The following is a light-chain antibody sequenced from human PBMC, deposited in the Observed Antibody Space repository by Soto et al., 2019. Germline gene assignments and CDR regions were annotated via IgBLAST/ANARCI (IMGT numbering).Light chain of an antibody. CDR1: QSISSW. CDR3: QQYNSYSGT. J-gene: IGKJ1*01. Sequence: DIQMTQSPSTLSASVGDRVTITCRASQSISSWLAWYQQKPGKAPKLLIYKASSLESGVPSRLSGSGSGTEFTLTIISLQPDDFATYYCQQYNSYSGTFGQGTKVDIK. CDR2: KAS. V-gene: IGKV1-5*03.